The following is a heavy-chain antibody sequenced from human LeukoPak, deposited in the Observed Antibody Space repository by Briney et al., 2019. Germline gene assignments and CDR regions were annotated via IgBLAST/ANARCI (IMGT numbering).Heavy chain of an antibody. CDR3: ARDRRGSGWYFDS. CDR2: IKQDGSEK. Sequence: GGSLRLSCAASGFTFSTYWMSWVRQAPGKGLEWVANIKQDGSEKYHVDSVKGRFTISRDNAKNSLYLQMNGLRAEDTAVYYCARDRRGSGWYFDSWGQGTLATVSS. V-gene: IGHV3-7*03. J-gene: IGHJ4*02. D-gene: IGHD6-19*01. CDR1: GFTFSTYW.